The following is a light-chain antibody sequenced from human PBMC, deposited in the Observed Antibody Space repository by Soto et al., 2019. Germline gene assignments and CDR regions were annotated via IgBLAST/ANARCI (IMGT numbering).Light chain of an antibody. CDR2: DAS. Sequence: DIPMTQSPSTLSASVGDRVTITCRASQSTSRWLAWYQQKPGKAPKLLIYDASSLASGVPSRFSGSGSGTEITLTISSLQPDDFATYYCQQYNSYLLTFGGGTKVEIK. CDR1: QSTSRW. CDR3: QQYNSYLLT. J-gene: IGKJ4*01. V-gene: IGKV1-5*01.